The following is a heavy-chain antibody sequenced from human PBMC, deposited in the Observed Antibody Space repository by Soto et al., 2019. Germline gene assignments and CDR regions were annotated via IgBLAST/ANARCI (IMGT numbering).Heavy chain of an antibody. CDR3: ARDTVEMATIGYFDL. CDR2: ISAYNGNT. V-gene: IGHV1-18*01. CDR1: GYTFTSYG. D-gene: IGHD5-12*01. Sequence: QVQLVQSGAEVKKPGASVKVSCKASGYTFTSYGISWVRQAPGQGLEWMGWISAYNGNTNYAQKLQGRVTMTKYTYTSTAYMELRIIRSDDKAVYYCARDTVEMATIGYFDLWGRGTLVTVSS. J-gene: IGHJ2*01.